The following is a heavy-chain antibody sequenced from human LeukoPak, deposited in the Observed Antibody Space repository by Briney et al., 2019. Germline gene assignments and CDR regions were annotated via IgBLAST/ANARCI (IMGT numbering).Heavy chain of an antibody. CDR2: INSDGSST. D-gene: IGHD6-19*01. V-gene: IGHV3-74*01. J-gene: IGHJ4*02. CDR3: AKDPRVPSGYSSGWYGENDY. CDR1: GFTFSSYW. Sequence: GGSLKLSCAASGFTFSSYWVHWVRQAPGKGLVWVSRINSDGSSTYYADSVKGRFTISRDNSKNTLYLQMNSLRAEDTAVYYCAKDPRVPSGYSSGWYGENDYWGQGTLVTVSS.